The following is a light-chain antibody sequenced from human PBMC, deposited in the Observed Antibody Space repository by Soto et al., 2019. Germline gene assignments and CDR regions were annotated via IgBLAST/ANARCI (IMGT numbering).Light chain of an antibody. V-gene: IGLV2-14*01. Sequence: QSALTQPASVSGSPGQSITISCAGTMRDVGAYNLVSWYQRHPGRAPQLIIYEVRNRPSGISFRFSGSKSGNTASLTISGLQAEDEADYYCSSYTSKSSLIFGGGTKLTVL. CDR3: SSYTSKSSLI. CDR1: MRDVGAYNL. CDR2: EVR. J-gene: IGLJ2*01.